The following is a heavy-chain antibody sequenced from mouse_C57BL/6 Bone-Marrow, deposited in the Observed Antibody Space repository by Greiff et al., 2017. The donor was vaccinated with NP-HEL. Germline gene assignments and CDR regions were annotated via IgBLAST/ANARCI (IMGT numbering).Heavy chain of an antibody. CDR3: ARGGVVLRYLYYFDY. J-gene: IGHJ2*02. CDR1: GFTFTSYW. Sequence: QVQLQQSGAELVKPGASVKLSCKASGFTFTSYWMHWVKQRPGQGLEWIGRINPGNGGTKYNAKFKGKATLTVDKSSSTAYLQLSSLTSEDSAVYYCARGGVVLRYLYYFDYWGQGTSLTVSS. D-gene: IGHD1-1*01. CDR2: INPGNGGT. V-gene: IGHV1-53*01.